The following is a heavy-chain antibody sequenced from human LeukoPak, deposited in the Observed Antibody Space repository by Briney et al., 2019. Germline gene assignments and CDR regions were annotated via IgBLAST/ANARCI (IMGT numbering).Heavy chain of an antibody. Sequence: GASVKVSCKASGGTFSSYAISWVRQAPGQGLEWMGWISAYNGNTNYAQKLQGRVTMTTDTSTSTAYMELRSLRSDDTAVYYCARGDALTGDDPYYFDYWGQGTLVTVSS. CDR2: ISAYNGNT. V-gene: IGHV1-18*01. D-gene: IGHD7-27*01. J-gene: IGHJ4*02. CDR3: ARGDALTGDDPYYFDY. CDR1: GGTFSSYA.